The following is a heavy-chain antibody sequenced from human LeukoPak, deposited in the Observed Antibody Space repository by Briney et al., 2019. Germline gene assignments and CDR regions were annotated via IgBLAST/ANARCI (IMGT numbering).Heavy chain of an antibody. J-gene: IGHJ4*02. Sequence: GRSLRLSCAASGFTFTSYRMNWVRQAPGEGLEWVSSISSSISYIYYADSVKGRFTIPRNHPKNSTYLQMNSLSAEDTAVYYCALGTSTTYGLGNWGQGTLVIVSS. CDR3: ALGTSTTYGLGN. V-gene: IGHV3-21*01. CDR1: GFTFTSYR. CDR2: ISSSISYI. D-gene: IGHD1/OR15-1a*01.